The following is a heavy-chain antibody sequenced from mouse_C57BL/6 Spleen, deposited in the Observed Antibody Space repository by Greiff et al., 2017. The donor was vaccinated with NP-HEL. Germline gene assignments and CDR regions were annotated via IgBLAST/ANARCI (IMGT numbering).Heavy chain of an antibody. D-gene: IGHD1-1*01. J-gene: IGHJ2*01. CDR2: IHPNSGST. Sequence: QVQLQQPGAELVKPGASVKLSCKASGYTFTSYWMHWVKQRPGQGLEWIGMIHPNSGSTNYTEKFKSKATLTVDKSSRTAYMQRSSLTSEDSAVYYCARCPTVVALDYWGQGTTLTVSS. CDR1: GYTFTSYW. V-gene: IGHV1-64*01. CDR3: ARCPTVVALDY.